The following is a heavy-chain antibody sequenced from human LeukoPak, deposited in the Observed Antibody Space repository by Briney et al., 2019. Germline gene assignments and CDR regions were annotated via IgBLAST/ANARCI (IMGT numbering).Heavy chain of an antibody. D-gene: IGHD6-19*01. Sequence: GGSLRLSCAVSGFTFRTSWMTWVRQAPGRGLERVAIINPDGSEKYYLESLKGRITISRDNAENSVHLQMNSLRAKDTAVYYCAKSAYSSGWDYFDYWGQGTLVTVSS. CDR1: GFTFRTSW. J-gene: IGHJ4*02. CDR3: AKSAYSSGWDYFDY. CDR2: INPDGSEK. V-gene: IGHV3-7*03.